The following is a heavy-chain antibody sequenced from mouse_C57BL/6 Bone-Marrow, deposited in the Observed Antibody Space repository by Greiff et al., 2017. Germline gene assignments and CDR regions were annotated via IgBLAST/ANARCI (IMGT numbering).Heavy chain of an antibody. CDR1: GFTFSSYG. V-gene: IGHV5-6*01. CDR3: ARRGDGRGCYFDV. J-gene: IGHJ1*03. CDR2: ISSGGSYT. Sequence: EVHLVESGGDLVKPGGSLKLSCAASGFTFSSYGMSWVRQTPDKRLAWVATISSGGSYTYYPDSVKGSFTISRDNAKNTLYLQMSSLKSEDTAMYYCARRGDGRGCYFDVWGTGTTVTVSS.